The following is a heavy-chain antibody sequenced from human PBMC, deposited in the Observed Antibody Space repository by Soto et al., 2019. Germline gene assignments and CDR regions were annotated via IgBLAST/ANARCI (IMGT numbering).Heavy chain of an antibody. V-gene: IGHV3-23*01. CDR1: GFAFSSYP. Sequence: GGSLRLSCAASGFAFSSYPLSWVRQAPEKGLEWVSGISDSGGLTYNADSVKGRFTISRDNSKNTLYLQMNSLRAEDTAVYYCARRAFGSSRASDIWGQGTVVTVS. D-gene: IGHD6-6*01. J-gene: IGHJ3*02. CDR2: ISDSGGLT. CDR3: ARRAFGSSRASDI.